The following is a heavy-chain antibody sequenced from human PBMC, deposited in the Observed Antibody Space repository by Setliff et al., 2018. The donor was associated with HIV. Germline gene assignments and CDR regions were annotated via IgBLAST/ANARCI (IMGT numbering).Heavy chain of an antibody. CDR3: ARVFVLPAIVVVLDAFDI. CDR1: GYTFTSYG. J-gene: IGHJ3*02. CDR2: INTYNGNT. D-gene: IGHD2-21*01. Sequence: VASVKVSCKASGYTFTSYGISWVRQAPGQGLEWMGWINTYNGNTNYAQKVQGRVTMTTDTSTTTAYMELRSLRSDDTAEYYCARVFVLPAIVVVLDAFDIWGQGTMVTVSS. V-gene: IGHV1-18*01.